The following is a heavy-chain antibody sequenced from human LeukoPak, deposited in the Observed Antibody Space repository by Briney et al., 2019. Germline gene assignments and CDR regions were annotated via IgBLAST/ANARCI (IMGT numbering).Heavy chain of an antibody. CDR2: IYYSGST. CDR3: ARFWAAARVFDY. Sequence: PSETLSLTCAVYGGSFSGYYWSWIRQPPGKGLEWIGSIYYSGSTYYNPSLKSRVTISVDTSKNQFSLKLSSVTAADTAVYYCARFWAAARVFDYWGQGTLVTVSS. D-gene: IGHD6-6*01. CDR1: GGSFSGYY. J-gene: IGHJ4*02. V-gene: IGHV4-34*01.